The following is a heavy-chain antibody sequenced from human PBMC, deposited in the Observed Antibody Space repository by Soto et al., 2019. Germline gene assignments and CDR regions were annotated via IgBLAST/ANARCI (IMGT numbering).Heavy chain of an antibody. CDR3: ARGVHVVVVTAAWDY. CDR2: VNPSGGHT. CDR1: GDTFTDYY. V-gene: IGHV1-46*01. J-gene: IGHJ4*02. Sequence: QVQLMQSGAEVKKPGASVKVSCKASGDTFTDYYIHWVRQAPGQGLEWMGTVNPSGGHTTYAQHFLGRVPTTVDTYTRPALRERTSLTSAATAIYYRARGVHVVVVTAAWDYWGQGTLVTVSS. D-gene: IGHD2-21*02.